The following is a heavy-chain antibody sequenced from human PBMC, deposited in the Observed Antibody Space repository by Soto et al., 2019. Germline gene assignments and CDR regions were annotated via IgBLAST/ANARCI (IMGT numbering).Heavy chain of an antibody. CDR3: ARMGSQRYYYGMDV. CDR1: GFTFSSYS. D-gene: IGHD6-25*01. CDR2: ISSSSSYI. J-gene: IGHJ6*02. Sequence: EVQLVESGGGLVKPGGSLRLSCAASGFTFSSYSMNWVRQAPGKGLEWVSSISSSSSYIYYADSVKGRFTISRDNAKNSLYLQMNSLRAEDTAVYYCARMGSQRYYYGMDVWGQGTTVTVSS. V-gene: IGHV3-21*01.